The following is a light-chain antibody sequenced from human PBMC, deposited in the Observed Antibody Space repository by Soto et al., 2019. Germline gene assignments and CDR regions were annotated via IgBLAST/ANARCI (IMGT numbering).Light chain of an antibody. V-gene: IGKV3-20*01. CDR1: QSVNSDS. CDR2: GAS. Sequence: EIVLTQSPGTLSLSPGEGSTLSCMASQSVNSDSLAWYQQKPGQAPRLLIYGASSRATGIPDRFSGSGSGTDFTLTICRLEPEDFAVYYCQPYGSSGTFGQGTKVDIK. J-gene: IGKJ1*01. CDR3: QPYGSSGT.